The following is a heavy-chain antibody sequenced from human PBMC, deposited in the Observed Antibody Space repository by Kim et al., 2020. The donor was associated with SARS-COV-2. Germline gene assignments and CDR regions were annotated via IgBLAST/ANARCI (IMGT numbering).Heavy chain of an antibody. CDR3: ASLIWAPRYTSGYGFFDL. J-gene: IGHJ4*02. Sequence: GESLKISCKASGYTFSTHWIGWVRQLPGKGLDWMGIIYPEDSDIRYSPSFRGQVTISADRSTNTAYLELTSLKTSDTAIYYCASLIWAPRYTSGYGFFDLWGQGTQVSVSS. D-gene: IGHD5-18*01. CDR2: IYPEDSDI. V-gene: IGHV5-51*01. CDR1: GYTFSTHW.